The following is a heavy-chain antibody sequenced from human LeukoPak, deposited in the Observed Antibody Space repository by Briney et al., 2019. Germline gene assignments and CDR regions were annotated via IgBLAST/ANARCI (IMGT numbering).Heavy chain of an antibody. V-gene: IGHV1-46*01. Sequence: ASVKVSCKASGYTFTSYYMHWVRQAPGQGLEWMGIINPSGGSTSYAQKFQGRVTMTRDTSASTVYVELSSLRSEDTAVYYCASQYCSGGSCYLDYWGQGTLVTVSS. CDR2: INPSGGST. J-gene: IGHJ4*02. D-gene: IGHD2-15*01. CDR1: GYTFTSYY. CDR3: ASQYCSGGSCYLDY.